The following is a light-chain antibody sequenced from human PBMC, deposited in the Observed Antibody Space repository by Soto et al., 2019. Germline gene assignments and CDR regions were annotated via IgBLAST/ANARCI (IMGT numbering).Light chain of an antibody. CDR2: AAS. CDR3: LQDYNYPYT. J-gene: IGKJ2*01. V-gene: IGKV1-6*01. Sequence: AIQMTQSPSSLSASVGDRVTITCRASQGIRNDLGWYQQKPGKAPKLLLYAASSLQSGVPSRFSASGSGTDFTLTISSLQPEDFATYYCLQDYNYPYTFGKGTKLEIK. CDR1: QGIRND.